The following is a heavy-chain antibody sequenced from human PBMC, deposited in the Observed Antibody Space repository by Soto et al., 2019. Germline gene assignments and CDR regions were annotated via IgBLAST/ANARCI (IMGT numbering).Heavy chain of an antibody. CDR1: GFTFSSDA. Sequence: PGESLKISCAASGFTFSSDAMSWVRQAPGKRLEWVSSISHSGGSTYYADSVKGRFTISRDNSKNTLYLQMDSLTAEDTAVYFCARGYNWNDKGFDPWGQGTLVTVSS. J-gene: IGHJ5*02. CDR3: ARGYNWNDKGFDP. V-gene: IGHV3-23*01. D-gene: IGHD1-20*01. CDR2: ISHSGGST.